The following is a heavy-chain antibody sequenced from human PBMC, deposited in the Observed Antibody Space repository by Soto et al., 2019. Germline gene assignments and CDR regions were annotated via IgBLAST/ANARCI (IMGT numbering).Heavy chain of an antibody. CDR1: GCTFSSYA. J-gene: IGHJ6*01. D-gene: IGHD1-20*01. Sequence: QVQLVESGGGVVQPGRSLRLSCAASGCTFSSYAMHWVRQAQGKGLEWVAVISYDGSNKYYADSVKGRFTISRDNSKNTLYLQMNRLRDEDTAVYYCARLITIGLRYYYYGMDVWGQGTTVTVSS. CDR2: ISYDGSNK. V-gene: IGHV3-30-3*01. CDR3: ARLITIGLRYYYYGMDV.